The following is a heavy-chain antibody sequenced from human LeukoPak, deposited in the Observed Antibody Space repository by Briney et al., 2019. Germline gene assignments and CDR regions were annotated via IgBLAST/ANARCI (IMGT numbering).Heavy chain of an antibody. CDR1: GFTFSSYS. CDR3: ARDPGGKWQQLEGGLIDY. V-gene: IGHV3-21*01. CDR2: ISSSSSYI. J-gene: IGHJ4*02. Sequence: SGGSLRLSCAASGFTFSSYSMNWVRQAPGKGLEWVSSISSSSSYIYYADSEKGRFTISRDNAKNSLYLQMNSLRAEDTAVYYCARDPGGKWQQLEGGLIDYRGQGTLVTVSS. D-gene: IGHD6-13*01.